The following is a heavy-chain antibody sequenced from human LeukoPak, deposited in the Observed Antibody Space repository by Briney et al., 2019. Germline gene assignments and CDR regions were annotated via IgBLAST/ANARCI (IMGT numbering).Heavy chain of an antibody. Sequence: SETLSLTCAVYGGSFSGYYWSWIRQPPGKGLEWIGEINHSGSTNYNPSLESRVTISVDTSKNQFSLKLSSVTAADTAVYYCARGRTIFGVVIITSPVVFDYWGQGTLVTVSS. CDR2: INHSGST. CDR3: ARGRTIFGVVIITSPVVFDY. J-gene: IGHJ4*02. CDR1: GGSFSGYY. V-gene: IGHV4-34*01. D-gene: IGHD3-3*01.